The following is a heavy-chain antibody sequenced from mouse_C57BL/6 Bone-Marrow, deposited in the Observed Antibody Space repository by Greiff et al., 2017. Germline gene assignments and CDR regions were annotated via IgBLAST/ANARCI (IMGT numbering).Heavy chain of an antibody. CDR1: GFSLTSYA. D-gene: IGHD3-2*02. CDR2: IWTGGGT. V-gene: IGHV2-9-1*01. J-gene: IGHJ3*01. CDR3: ARNPGSSGYVWFAY. Sequence: VKVVESGPGLVAPSQSLSITCTVSGFSLTSYAISWVRQPPGKGLEWLGVIWTGGGTNYNSALKSRLSISKDNSKSQVFLKMNSLQTDDTARYYCARNPGSSGYVWFAYWGQGTLVTVSA.